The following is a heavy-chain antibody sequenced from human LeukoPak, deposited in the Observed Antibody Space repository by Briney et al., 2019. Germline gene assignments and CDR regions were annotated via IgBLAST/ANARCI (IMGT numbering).Heavy chain of an antibody. CDR1: GFAFRNYA. CDR3: AKNAGYSYGLYYSDY. V-gene: IGHV3-23*01. Sequence: GGSLRLSCAASGFAFRNYAMSWVRQAPGKGLEWVSSLISSGDTTYYADSVKGQFTISRVNSKNTVHLQVDSLRAEDSAVYYCAKNAGYSYGLYYSDYWGQGTLVTVSS. D-gene: IGHD5-18*01. J-gene: IGHJ4*02. CDR2: LISSGDTT.